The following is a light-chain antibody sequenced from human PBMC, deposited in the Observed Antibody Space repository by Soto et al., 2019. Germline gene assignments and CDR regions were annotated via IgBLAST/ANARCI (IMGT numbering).Light chain of an antibody. J-gene: IGKJ1*01. Sequence: EIVLTQSPGTLSLSPGERATLSCRASQSVSSSYLAWYQQKPGQAPRLLIYGASSRATGIPDRFSGSGSGTDCTLTISRLEPEDFAVYYCQQYGSSPPTFGQGTNVEIK. V-gene: IGKV3-20*01. CDR2: GAS. CDR1: QSVSSSY. CDR3: QQYGSSPPT.